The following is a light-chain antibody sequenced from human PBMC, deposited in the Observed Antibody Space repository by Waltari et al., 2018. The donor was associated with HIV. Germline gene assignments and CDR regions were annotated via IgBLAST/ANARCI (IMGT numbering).Light chain of an antibody. J-gene: IGLJ2*01. Sequence: QSVLTQPPSVSAAPGQKVTISCSGSSSNLGGNYVSWYQQFPGTAPKRLIYETYERPPGIPDRFSGSKYGTSATLGITGLQTGDEAHYFCGSWDSSLSAVLFGGGTKLTVL. V-gene: IGLV1-51*02. CDR2: ETY. CDR3: GSWDSSLSAVL. CDR1: SSNLGGNY.